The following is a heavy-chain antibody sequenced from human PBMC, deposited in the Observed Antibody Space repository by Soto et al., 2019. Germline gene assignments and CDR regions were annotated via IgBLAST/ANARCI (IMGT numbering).Heavy chain of an antibody. CDR3: ARGQEGVVATH. CDR2: IKDGGRT. J-gene: IGHJ4*02. CDR1: GGSLSGYY. D-gene: IGHD5-12*01. Sequence: QVQLQQWGAGLLKPSETLSLNCAVNGGSLSGYYWSWIRQPPGKGLEWIGEIKDGGRTNYSPSLKSRATTSSHPSHNQFSLRLYSVTAADTGVYYCARGQEGVVATHWDQGTLVTVSS. V-gene: IGHV4-34*01.